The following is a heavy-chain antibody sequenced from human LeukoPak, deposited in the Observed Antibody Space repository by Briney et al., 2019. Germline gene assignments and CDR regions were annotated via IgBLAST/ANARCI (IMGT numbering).Heavy chain of an antibody. V-gene: IGHV4-39*07. J-gene: IGHJ6*02. CDR3: ARDGSGWSYYYYGMDV. CDR1: GDSISSRLYY. CDR2: IYYSGST. D-gene: IGHD6-19*01. Sequence: SETLSLTCGVSGDSISSRLYYWAWIRQPPGKGLEWIASIYYSGSTYYNPSLKSRVTISVDTSKNQFSLKLSSVTAADTAVYYCARDGSGWSYYYYGMDVWGQGTTVTVSS.